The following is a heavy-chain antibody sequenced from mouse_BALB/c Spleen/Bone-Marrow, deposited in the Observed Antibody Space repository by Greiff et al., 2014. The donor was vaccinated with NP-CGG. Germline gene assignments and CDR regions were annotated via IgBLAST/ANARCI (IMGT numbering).Heavy chain of an antibody. V-gene: IGHV5-4*02. D-gene: IGHD2-14*01. Sequence: EVQGVESGGGLVKPGGSLKLSCAASGFTFSDYYMYWVRQTPEKRLAWVATISDGGSYTYYPDSVKGRFTISRDIAKNNLYLQMSSLKSEDTAMYYCARDRGVQGYAMDYWGQGTSVTVSS. CDR2: ISDGGSYT. J-gene: IGHJ4*01. CDR3: ARDRGVQGYAMDY. CDR1: GFTFSDYY.